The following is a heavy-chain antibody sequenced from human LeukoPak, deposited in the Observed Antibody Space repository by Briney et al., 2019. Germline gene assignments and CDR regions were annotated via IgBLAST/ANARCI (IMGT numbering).Heavy chain of an antibody. CDR3: ARDGNYYDSSGYYGQY. J-gene: IGHJ4*02. CDR1: GYTFTSYA. D-gene: IGHD3-22*01. V-gene: IGHV1-18*01. Sequence: VASVKVSCKASGYTFTSYAMNWVRQAPGQGLEWMGWISAYNGNTNYAQKLQGRVTMTTDTSTSTAYMELSSLRSEDTAVYYCARDGNYYDSSGYYGQYWGQGTLVTVSS. CDR2: ISAYNGNT.